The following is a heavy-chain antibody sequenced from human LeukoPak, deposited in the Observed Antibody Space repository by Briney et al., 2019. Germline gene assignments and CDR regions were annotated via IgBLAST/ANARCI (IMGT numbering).Heavy chain of an antibody. Sequence: ASVNVSCKASGYSLTTYYMHWVRQAPGEGLEWMAIIKPSGGGTKYAQKLQGRVTMTRDTPTNTVYMELSSLRTEDTAVYYCASVYLYGMDVWGQGTTVTVSS. D-gene: IGHD2-8*01. CDR2: IKPSGGGT. V-gene: IGHV1-46*04. CDR3: ASVYLYGMDV. CDR1: GYSLTTYY. J-gene: IGHJ6*02.